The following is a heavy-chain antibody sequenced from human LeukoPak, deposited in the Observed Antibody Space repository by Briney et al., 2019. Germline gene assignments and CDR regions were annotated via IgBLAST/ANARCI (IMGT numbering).Heavy chain of an antibody. CDR2: ISYDGSNK. Sequence: GGSLRLSCAASGFTFSSYAMHWVRQAPGKGLEWVAVISYDGSNKYYADSVKGRFTISRDNSKNTLYLQMNSLRAEDTAVYYCAREQEATVTFRDAFDIWGQGTMVTVSS. CDR3: AREQEATVTFRDAFDI. V-gene: IGHV3-30-3*01. J-gene: IGHJ3*02. D-gene: IGHD4-17*01. CDR1: GFTFSSYA.